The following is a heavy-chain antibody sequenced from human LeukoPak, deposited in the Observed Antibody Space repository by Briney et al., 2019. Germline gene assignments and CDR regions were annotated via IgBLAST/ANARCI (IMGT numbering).Heavy chain of an antibody. V-gene: IGHV4-39*07. J-gene: IGHJ4*02. CDR1: GGSITSPHYY. D-gene: IGHD3-10*01. Sequence: PSETLSLTCTVSGGSITSPHYYWGWIRQPPGKGLEWIGSIYHSGSTYYNPSLKSRVTISVDTSKNQFSLKLSSVTAADTAVYYCASLMVRGVTDYWGQGTLVTVSS. CDR2: IYHSGST. CDR3: ASLMVRGVTDY.